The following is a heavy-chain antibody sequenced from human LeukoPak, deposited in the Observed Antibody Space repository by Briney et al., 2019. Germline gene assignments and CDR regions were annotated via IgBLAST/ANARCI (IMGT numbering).Heavy chain of an antibody. CDR3: ARDDHISGWYGLDS. D-gene: IGHD6-19*01. CDR2: ISDSGTI. V-gene: IGHV3-48*03. J-gene: IGHJ4*02. Sequence: GGSLRLSCAASGFTFSSYEMNWVRQAPGKGLKWVSYISDSGTIRYADSVKGRFTISRDNAKNSLYLQMNSLRDEDTAVYYCARDDHISGWYGLDSWGQGTLVAVSS. CDR1: GFTFSSYE.